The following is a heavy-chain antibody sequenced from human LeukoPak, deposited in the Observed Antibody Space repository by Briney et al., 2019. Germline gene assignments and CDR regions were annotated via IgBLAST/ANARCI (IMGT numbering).Heavy chain of an antibody. J-gene: IGHJ5*02. V-gene: IGHV2-5*02. Sequence: SAPTLVNPTQTLTMTSTNSRISLSPSGMGVAWIRPPPGKALKTLAPIYWDDDKRYSPSLKSRLTITKDTSKNQVVLTMTNMDPVDTATYYCAHRTSMVRGIMSYNWFDPWGQGTLVTVSS. CDR1: RISLSPSGMG. D-gene: IGHD3-10*01. CDR3: AHRTSMVRGIMSYNWFDP. CDR2: IYWDDDK.